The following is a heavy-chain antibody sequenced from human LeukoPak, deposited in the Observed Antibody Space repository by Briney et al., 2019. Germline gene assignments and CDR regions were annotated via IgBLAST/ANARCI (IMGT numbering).Heavy chain of an antibody. CDR1: GGSISSYY. Sequence: SETLSLTCTVSGGSISSYYWSWIRQPPGKGLEWIGYIYYSGSTNYNPSLKSRVTISVDTSKNQFSLKLSSVTAADTAVYYCARRMWRSGPFDYWGQGTLVTVSS. D-gene: IGHD1-26*01. CDR2: IYYSGST. V-gene: IGHV4-59*01. CDR3: ARRMWRSGPFDY. J-gene: IGHJ4*02.